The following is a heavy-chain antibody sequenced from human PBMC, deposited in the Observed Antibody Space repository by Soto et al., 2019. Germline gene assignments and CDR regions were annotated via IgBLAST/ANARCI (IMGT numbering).Heavy chain of an antibody. Sequence: GDSLNVSSKASCYTFTIYGISWVRHANRQGLEWMGWISAYNGNTNYAQKLQGRVTMTTDTSTSTAYMELRSLRSDDTAVYYWVRALEMATITNYYYGMDVWGQGTKVTVSS. CDR3: VRALEMATITNYYYGMDV. V-gene: IGHV1-18*04. J-gene: IGHJ6*02. D-gene: IGHD5-12*01. CDR2: ISAYNGNT. CDR1: CYTFTIYG.